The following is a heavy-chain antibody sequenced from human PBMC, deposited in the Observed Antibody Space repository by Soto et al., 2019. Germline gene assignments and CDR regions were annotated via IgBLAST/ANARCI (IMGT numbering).Heavy chain of an antibody. J-gene: IGHJ2*01. CDR2: ISGSGGST. CDR1: GFTFRDYY. CDR3: AKRTVGWYFDL. D-gene: IGHD4-17*01. Sequence: GGSLRLSCAASGFTFRDYYMSWIRQAPGKGLEWVSVISGSGGSTYYADAVKGRFTISRDNSKNTLYLQMNSLRAEDTAVYYCAKRTVGWYFDLWGRGTLVTVSS. V-gene: IGHV3-23*01.